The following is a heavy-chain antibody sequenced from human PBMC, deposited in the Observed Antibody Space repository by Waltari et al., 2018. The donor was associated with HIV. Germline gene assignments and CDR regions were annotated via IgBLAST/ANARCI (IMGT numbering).Heavy chain of an antibody. CDR2: IWYDGRNK. CDR1: GFTFSNYG. V-gene: IGHV3-33*01. Sequence: QVKLVESGGGVVQPGKSVRLSCAASGFTFSNYGMHWGRQAPGKGLEWVAIIWYDGRNKLYADSVKGRFTISRDNSRNTVYLQMDSVRVDDTAVYYCASGYGGRNFDFWGPGTPVSVSS. J-gene: IGHJ4*02. D-gene: IGHD5-18*01. CDR3: ASGYGGRNFDF.